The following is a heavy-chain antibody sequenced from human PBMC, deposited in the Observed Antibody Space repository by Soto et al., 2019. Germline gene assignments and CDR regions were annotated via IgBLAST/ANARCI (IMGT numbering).Heavy chain of an antibody. D-gene: IGHD3-22*01. Sequence: PGGSLRLSCAASGFPFWTYSMSWVRQAPRKGLEWVSGISGSGTATYYTDSVKGRFTVSRDNSKDTLFLQMNTLRVEDTAVYYCAKTRLYDNNDYHRDGFDVWGPGTVVTVSS. CDR1: GFPFWTYS. CDR3: AKTRLYDNNDYHRDGFDV. J-gene: IGHJ3*01. CDR2: ISGSGTAT. V-gene: IGHV3-23*01.